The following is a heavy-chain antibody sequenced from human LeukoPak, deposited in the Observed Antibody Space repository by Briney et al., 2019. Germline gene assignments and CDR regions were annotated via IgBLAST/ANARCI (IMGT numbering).Heavy chain of an antibody. CDR3: AREAIGTTNSDDAFDL. CDR1: GFSFSSFP. D-gene: IGHD1-1*01. J-gene: IGHJ3*01. Sequence: GGFLRLSCAASGFSFSSFPMHWVRQAPGKGLEWVAVISYDGNTRYYADSVKGRFAISRDNSKSTLFLQMISLRAEDTAVYYCAREAIGTTNSDDAFDLWGQGTMVTVSS. CDR2: ISYDGNTR. V-gene: IGHV3-30*09.